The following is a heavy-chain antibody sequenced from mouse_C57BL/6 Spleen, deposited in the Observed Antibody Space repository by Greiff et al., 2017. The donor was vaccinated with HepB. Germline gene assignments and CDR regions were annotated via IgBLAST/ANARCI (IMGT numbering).Heavy chain of an antibody. CDR1: RFTFSDYG. D-gene: IGHD1-1*01. CDR2: ISSGSSTI. Sequence: EVQLQQSGGGLVKPGGSLKLSCAASRFTFSDYGMHWVRQAPEKGLEWVAYISSGSSTIYYADTVKGRFTISRDNAKNTLFLQMTSLRSEDTAMYYCARTTVVATRAMDYWGQGTSVTVSS. CDR3: ARTTVVATRAMDY. V-gene: IGHV5-17*01. J-gene: IGHJ4*01.